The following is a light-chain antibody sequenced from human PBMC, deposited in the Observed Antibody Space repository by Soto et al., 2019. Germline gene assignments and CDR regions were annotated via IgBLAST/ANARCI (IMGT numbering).Light chain of an antibody. J-gene: IGKJ1*01. CDR1: QNIGSY. Sequence: DIQMTQSPSSLSASVRDTVTITCRASQNIGSYLNWYQQKPGKAPTLLIYAASTLQSGVPSRFSGSGSGTDCTLTISSLNPEDFATYFCQQGYRIFQTFGQGTKLEVK. CDR3: QQGYRIFQT. CDR2: AAS. V-gene: IGKV1-39*01.